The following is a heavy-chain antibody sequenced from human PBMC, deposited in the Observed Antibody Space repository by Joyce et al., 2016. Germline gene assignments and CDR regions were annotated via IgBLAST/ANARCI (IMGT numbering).Heavy chain of an antibody. V-gene: IGHV3-74*01. CDR3: VRGISARPGGPNWFDP. CDR2: INTDGSST. J-gene: IGHJ5*02. Sequence: EVQLVESGGGLVQPGGSLRLSCAASGFSFSGYWIHWVRRAPGKGVVWVSRINTDGSSTRFADSVKGRFTISRDNAKNTLYLQMNSLRAEDTAVYYCVRGISARPGGPNWFDPWGQGTLVTVSS. CDR1: GFSFSGYW. D-gene: IGHD6-6*01.